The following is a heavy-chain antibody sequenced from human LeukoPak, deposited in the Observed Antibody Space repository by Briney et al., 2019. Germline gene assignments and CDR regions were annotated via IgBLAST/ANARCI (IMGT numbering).Heavy chain of an antibody. CDR1: GYTFTSHY. D-gene: IGHD6-6*01. J-gene: IGHJ6*02. CDR2: INPSGGST. Sequence: GASVKVSCKASGYTFTSHYMHWVRQAPGQGLEWMGIINPSGGSTSYAQKFQGRVTMTRDTSTSTVYMELSSLRSEDTAVYYCARGGTYSSSSSGEIHYYYYGMDVWGQGTTVTVSS. V-gene: IGHV1-46*01. CDR3: ARGGTYSSSSSGEIHYYYYGMDV.